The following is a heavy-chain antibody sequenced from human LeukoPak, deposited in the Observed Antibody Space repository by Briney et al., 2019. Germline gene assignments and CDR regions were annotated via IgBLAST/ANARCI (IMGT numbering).Heavy chain of an antibody. CDR1: GGSFSGYY. J-gene: IGHJ4*02. CDR2: INHSGST. Sequence: SETLSLTCAVYGGSFSGYYWSWIRQPPGKGLEWIGEINHSGSTNYNPSPKSRVTISVDTSKNQFSLKLSSVTAADTAVYYCARGLPYYYGSGSLNYWGQGTLVTVSS. V-gene: IGHV4-34*01. CDR3: ARGLPYYYGSGSLNY. D-gene: IGHD3-10*01.